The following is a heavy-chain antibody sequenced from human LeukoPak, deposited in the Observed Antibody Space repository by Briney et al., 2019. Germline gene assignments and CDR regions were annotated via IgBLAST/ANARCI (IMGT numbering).Heavy chain of an antibody. Sequence: GESLKISCKGSGYSFTSYWIGWVRQLPGKGLEWMGIIYPGDSDTRYSPSFQGQVTISADKSISTAYLQWSSLKASDTAMYYCARLPLGYCSSTSCYMGAFDIWGQGTMVTVSS. J-gene: IGHJ3*02. CDR1: GYSFTSYW. CDR3: ARLPLGYCSSTSCYMGAFDI. D-gene: IGHD2-2*02. V-gene: IGHV5-51*01. CDR2: IYPGDSDT.